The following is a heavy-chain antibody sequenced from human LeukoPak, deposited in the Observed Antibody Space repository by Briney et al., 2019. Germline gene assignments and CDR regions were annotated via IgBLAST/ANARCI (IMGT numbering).Heavy chain of an antibody. CDR3: ARGLYCSSTSCYTGGY. D-gene: IGHD2-2*02. J-gene: IGHJ4*02. Sequence: SETLSLTCAVYGGSFSGYYWSWIRQPPGKGLEWIGEINHSGSTNYNPSLKSRVTISVDTSKNQFSLKLSSETAADTAVYYCARGLYCSSTSCYTGGYGGQGTLVTVSS. CDR2: INHSGST. V-gene: IGHV4-34*01. CDR1: GGSFSGYY.